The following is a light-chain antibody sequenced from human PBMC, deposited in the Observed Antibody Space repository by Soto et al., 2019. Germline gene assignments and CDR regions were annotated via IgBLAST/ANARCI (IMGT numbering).Light chain of an antibody. Sequence: IVFTQSPCTLSLSTGERATLSCRASQSVSSSYLAWYQQKPGQAPRLLIYGASSRATGIPDRFSGSGSATDFTLTISRLEPEDFAVYYCQQYHTSPLTFGGGTKVDIK. V-gene: IGKV3-20*01. CDR3: QQYHTSPLT. J-gene: IGKJ4*01. CDR2: GAS. CDR1: QSVSSSY.